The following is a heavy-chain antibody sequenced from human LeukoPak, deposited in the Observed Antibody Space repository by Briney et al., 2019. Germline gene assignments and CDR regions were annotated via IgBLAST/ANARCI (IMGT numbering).Heavy chain of an antibody. V-gene: IGHV3-30*04. CDR2: ISYDGSNK. CDR3: ARDQGDDILTGLDY. Sequence: GGSLRLSCAASGFTFSSYAMHWVRQAPGKGLEWVAVISYDGSNKYYADSVKGRFTISRVNSKNTLYLQMNSLRAEDTAVYYCARDQGDDILTGLDYWGQGTLVTVSS. J-gene: IGHJ4*02. D-gene: IGHD3-9*01. CDR1: GFTFSSYA.